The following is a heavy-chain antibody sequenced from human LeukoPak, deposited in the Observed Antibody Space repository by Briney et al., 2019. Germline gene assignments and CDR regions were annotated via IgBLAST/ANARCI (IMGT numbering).Heavy chain of an antibody. Sequence: PGESLRLSCAASGFTFSSYGMHWVRQTPGKGLEWVAVISYDGSNKYYADSVKGRFTISRDNSKNTLYLQMNSLRAEDTAVYYCAKVSVGATFDYWGQGTLVTVSS. CDR2: ISYDGSNK. CDR1: GFTFSSYG. D-gene: IGHD1-26*01. J-gene: IGHJ4*02. CDR3: AKVSVGATFDY. V-gene: IGHV3-30*18.